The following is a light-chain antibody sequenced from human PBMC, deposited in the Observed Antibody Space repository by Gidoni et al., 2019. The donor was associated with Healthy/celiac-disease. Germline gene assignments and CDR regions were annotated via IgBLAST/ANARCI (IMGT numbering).Light chain of an antibody. CDR3: QQRRNWPPYT. CDR2: DAS. J-gene: IGKJ2*01. V-gene: IGKV3-11*01. Sequence: FLTHSQATLSLSPAERATLSCRASQSVSSYLAWYQKKPGQAPRLLIYDASNRATGIPARLSGSGAGTDVTITISSIEPEDFAVYYCQQRRNWPPYTFGQGTKLEIK. CDR1: QSVSSY.